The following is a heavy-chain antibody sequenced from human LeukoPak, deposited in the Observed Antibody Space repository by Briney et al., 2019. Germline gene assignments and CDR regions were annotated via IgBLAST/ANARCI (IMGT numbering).Heavy chain of an antibody. CDR1: GFIFRNFA. V-gene: IGHV3-23*01. Sequence: PGGSLRLSCAASGFIFRNFAMSWVRQAPGKGLEWVSAISDSGGSTYYGDSVKGRFTISRDNSKNTLYLQMNTLRADDTAVYYCAIRGGQPDSFDYWGQGTLVTVSP. J-gene: IGHJ4*02. CDR2: ISDSGGST. CDR3: AIRGGQPDSFDY. D-gene: IGHD3-10*01.